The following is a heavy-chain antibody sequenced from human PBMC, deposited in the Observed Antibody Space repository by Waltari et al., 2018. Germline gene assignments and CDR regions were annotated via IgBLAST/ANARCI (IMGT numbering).Heavy chain of an antibody. D-gene: IGHD6-19*01. Sequence: QVQLVQSGAEVKKPGASVKVSCKASGYTFTSYDINWVRQATGQGLEWMGWMNPNRGNTGDAQMFQGRVTMTRHTSISTAYMEVNSLTSEDTAVYYCARVSSAPYRSAWHFDYWGQGTLVTVSS. V-gene: IGHV1-8*01. CDR2: MNPNRGNT. CDR3: ARVSSAPYRSAWHFDY. CDR1: GYTFTSYD. J-gene: IGHJ4*02.